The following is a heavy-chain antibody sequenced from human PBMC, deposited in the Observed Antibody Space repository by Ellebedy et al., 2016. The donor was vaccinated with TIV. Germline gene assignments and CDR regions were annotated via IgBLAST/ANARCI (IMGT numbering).Heavy chain of an antibody. CDR1: GFTFSSYA. V-gene: IGHV3-20*01. CDR3: ARASGGSCDY. D-gene: IGHD2-15*01. CDR2: INWNGGST. Sequence: GGSLRLSCAASGFTFSSYAMHWVRQAPGKGLEWVYGINWNGGSTGYADSVKGRFTISRDNAKNSLYLQMNSLRAEDTALYHCARASGGSCDYWGQGTLVTVSS. J-gene: IGHJ4*02.